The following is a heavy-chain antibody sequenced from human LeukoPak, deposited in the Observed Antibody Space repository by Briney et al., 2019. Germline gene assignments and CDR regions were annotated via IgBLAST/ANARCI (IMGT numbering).Heavy chain of an antibody. J-gene: IGHJ4*02. CDR2: IYPGDFDT. CDR3: ARRNGHYDFWSGPDY. Sequence: HGESLKISCKGSGYSFTSYWIGWVRQMPGKGLEWMGIIYPGDFDTRYSPSFQGQVTISADKSISTAYLQWSSLKASDTAMYYCARRNGHYDFWSGPDYWGQGTLVTVSS. V-gene: IGHV5-51*01. D-gene: IGHD3-3*01. CDR1: GYSFTSYW.